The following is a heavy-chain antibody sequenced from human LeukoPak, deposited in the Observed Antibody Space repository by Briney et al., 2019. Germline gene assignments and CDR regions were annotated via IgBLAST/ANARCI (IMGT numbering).Heavy chain of an antibody. Sequence: SETLSLTCTVSGGSISSYYCSWIRQPPGKGLEWIGYIYYSGSTNYSPSLKSRVTISVDTSKNQFSLKLSSVTAADTAVYYCARLIRTGYYNYGMDVWGQGTTVTVSS. V-gene: IGHV4-59*08. CDR3: ARLIRTGYYNYGMDV. CDR2: IYYSGST. CDR1: GGSISSYY. D-gene: IGHD3/OR15-3a*01. J-gene: IGHJ6*02.